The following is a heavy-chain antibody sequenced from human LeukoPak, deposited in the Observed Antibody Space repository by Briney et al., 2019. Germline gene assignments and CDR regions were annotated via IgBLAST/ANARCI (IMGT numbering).Heavy chain of an antibody. V-gene: IGHV1-18*01. CDR1: GYTFTNYG. CDR2: ISGHNGNT. J-gene: IGHJ4*02. D-gene: IGHD4-11*01. CDR3: ARDGDQQLLQGH. Sequence: ASVKVSCKASGYTFTNYGFTWVRQAPGQGLEWMGWISGHNGNTHYAQKFQGRVTMTTDTSTDAVYMDLRSLRSDDTAVYYCARDGDQQLLQGHWGQGTLVTVSA.